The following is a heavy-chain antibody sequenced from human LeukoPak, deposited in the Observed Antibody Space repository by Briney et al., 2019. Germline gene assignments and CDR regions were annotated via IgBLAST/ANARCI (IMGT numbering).Heavy chain of an antibody. CDR3: ARRGRRTDGGWFDP. J-gene: IGHJ5*02. CDR1: GGSISSYY. Sequence: SETLSLTCTVSGGSISSYYWSWIRQPPGKGLEWIGYIYYSGSTNYNPPLESRVTISVDTSKNQFSLKLSSVTAADTAVYYCARRGRRTDGGWFDPWGQGTLVTVSS. CDR2: IYYSGST. V-gene: IGHV4-59*08. D-gene: IGHD3-16*01.